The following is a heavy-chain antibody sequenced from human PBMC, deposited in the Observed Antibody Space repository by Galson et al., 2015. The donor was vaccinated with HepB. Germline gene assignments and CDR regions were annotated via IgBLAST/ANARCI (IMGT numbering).Heavy chain of an antibody. CDR2: ISSGGAK. V-gene: IGHV3-48*01. D-gene: IGHD6-25*01. CDR1: GFSFISHS. J-gene: IGHJ6*02. CDR3: ARNPASYDYYNMDV. Sequence: SLRLSCAASGFSFISHSMNWVRHSPGKGLEWLADISSGGAKYYADSAGGRFTTSRDNAKKSMYLHMSSLRVEDTGIYYCARNPASYDYYNMDVWGQGTTVTVSS.